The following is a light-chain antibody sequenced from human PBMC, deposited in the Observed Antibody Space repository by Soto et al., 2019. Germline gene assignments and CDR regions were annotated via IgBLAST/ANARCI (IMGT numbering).Light chain of an antibody. CDR2: TAS. CDR3: QQYDSYPWT. Sequence: DIQMTQSPSTLSASVGDRVTITCRASQSISSWLAWYQQKPGIAPKPLIHTASLLDSGVPSKFSGSGSGTDFTLTISILQPDDVATYYCQQYDSYPWTFGQGTTVEIK. V-gene: IGKV1-5*03. CDR1: QSISSW. J-gene: IGKJ1*01.